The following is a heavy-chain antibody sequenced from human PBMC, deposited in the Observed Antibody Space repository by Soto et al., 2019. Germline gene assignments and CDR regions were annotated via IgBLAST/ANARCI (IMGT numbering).Heavy chain of an antibody. CDR3: ARPPSITRDPNDAFDI. CDR1: GYSFTSYW. Sequence: PGESLKISCKGSGYSFTSYWIGWVRQMPGKGLEWMGIIYPGDSDTRYSPSFQGQVTISADKSIGTAYLQWSSLKASDTAMYYCARPPSITRDPNDAFDIWGQGTMVTVSS. V-gene: IGHV5-51*01. J-gene: IGHJ3*02. D-gene: IGHD5-12*01. CDR2: IYPGDSDT.